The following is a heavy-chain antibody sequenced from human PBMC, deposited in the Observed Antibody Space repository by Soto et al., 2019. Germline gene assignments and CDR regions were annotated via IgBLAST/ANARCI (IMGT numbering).Heavy chain of an antibody. D-gene: IGHD1-7*01. CDR3: ARGMSPNWNYPAGWFDP. J-gene: IGHJ5*02. CDR2: INHSGST. Sequence: PSETLSLTCAVYGGSFSGYYWSWIRQPPGKGLEWIGEINHSGSTNYNPSLKSRVTISVDTSKNQFSLKLSSVTAADTAVYYCARGMSPNWNYPAGWFDPWGQGTLVTVSS. V-gene: IGHV4-34*01. CDR1: GGSFSGYY.